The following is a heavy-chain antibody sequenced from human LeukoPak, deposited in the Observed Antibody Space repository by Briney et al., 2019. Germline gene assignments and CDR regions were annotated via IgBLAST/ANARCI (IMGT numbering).Heavy chain of an antibody. CDR2: IYPRGST. J-gene: IGHJ4*02. V-gene: IGHV4-30-2*01. Sequence: TLSLTCAVSGGSISSGSYSWSWIRQPPGKGLEWIGYIYPRGSTYYNPSLKSRVILSLDKSANQFSLNLSSVTAADTAVYYCAREDPLVAARGLDYWGQGTLVTVSS. CDR1: GGSISSGSYS. D-gene: IGHD2-15*01. CDR3: AREDPLVAARGLDY.